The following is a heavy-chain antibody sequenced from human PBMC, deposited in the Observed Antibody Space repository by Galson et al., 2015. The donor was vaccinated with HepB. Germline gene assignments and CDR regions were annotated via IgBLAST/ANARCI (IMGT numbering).Heavy chain of an antibody. CDR2: ISAYNGNT. CDR3: ARARGLVVPDY. V-gene: IGHV1-18*01. CDR1: GYTFTSSG. Sequence: SVKVSCKASGYTFTSSGLSWVRQAPGQGLEWMGWISAYNGNTKYAQKLQGRVTMTTDTSTSTAYMELRSLRSDDTAVYYCARARGLVVPDYWGQGTLVTVSS. D-gene: IGHD3-22*01. J-gene: IGHJ4*02.